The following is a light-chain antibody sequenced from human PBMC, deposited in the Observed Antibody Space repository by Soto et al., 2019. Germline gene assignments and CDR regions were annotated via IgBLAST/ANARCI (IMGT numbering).Light chain of an antibody. CDR2: RAS. V-gene: IGKV1-39*01. J-gene: IGKJ1*01. CDR1: QNIVNY. Sequence: DTQMTQSPSSLSGSVGDRVTISCRASQNIVNYLHWYQRKPGTAPRLLISRASTVRSGVPPRFSGSGSGRDFTLTISSLRPEDIGTYFCQQTYSIPWTFGPGTRVEI. CDR3: QQTYSIPWT.